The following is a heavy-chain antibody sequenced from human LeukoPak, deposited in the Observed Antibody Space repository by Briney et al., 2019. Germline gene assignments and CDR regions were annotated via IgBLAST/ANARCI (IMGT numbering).Heavy chain of an antibody. J-gene: IGHJ4*02. Sequence: GGSLRLSCAASGFTFSSYAMSWVRQAPGKGLEWVSAISGSGGSTYYADSVKGRFTISRDSSKNTLYLQMNSLRAEDTAVYYCAKPKSDYGDYRTQYYFDYWGQGTLVTVSS. V-gene: IGHV3-23*01. D-gene: IGHD4-17*01. CDR3: AKPKSDYGDYRTQYYFDY. CDR1: GFTFSSYA. CDR2: ISGSGGST.